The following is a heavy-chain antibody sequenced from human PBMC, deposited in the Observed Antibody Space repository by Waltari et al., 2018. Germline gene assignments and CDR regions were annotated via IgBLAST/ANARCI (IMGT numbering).Heavy chain of an antibody. CDR3: VRPPHCRGNTCTAL. CDR1: GAPVKSPRYY. D-gene: IGHD3-10*01. J-gene: IGHJ4*02. CDR2: IYNSGTT. Sequence: QVYLQESGPGLVKPSESLSLPCPVSGAPVKSPRYYWGWIRQPPGKGLEWIGSIYNSGTTYYNPSLKSRVTISVDASDKQFYLTLTSVTAADTAVYFCVRPPHCRGNTCTALWGQGALVTVSS. V-gene: IGHV4-39*01.